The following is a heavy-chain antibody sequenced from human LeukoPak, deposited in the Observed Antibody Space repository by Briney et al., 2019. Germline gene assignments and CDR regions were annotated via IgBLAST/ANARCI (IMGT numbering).Heavy chain of an antibody. CDR1: GYSVTELS. CDR3: ASGISGAGTTGVLDY. Sequence: GASVKVSCKVSGYSVTELSMHWVRQAPGKGLEWMGGFDPEHGEAIHAQKFQGRVTMTEDTSTDTAYLELSSLRSEDAAVYYCASGISGAGTTGVLDYWGQGTLVTVSS. J-gene: IGHJ4*02. CDR2: FDPEHGEA. V-gene: IGHV1-24*01. D-gene: IGHD1-1*01.